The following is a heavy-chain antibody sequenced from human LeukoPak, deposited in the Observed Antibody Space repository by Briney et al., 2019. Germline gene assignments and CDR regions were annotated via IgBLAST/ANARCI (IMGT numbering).Heavy chain of an antibody. D-gene: IGHD2-15*01. V-gene: IGHV5-51*01. CDR2: IYPGDSET. J-gene: IGHJ4*02. CDR3: ARRLCSGGTCGFDY. CDR1: GYSFSNYW. Sequence: GESLKISCKGSGYSFSNYWIGWVRQMPGKGPGCMGIIYPGDSETRYSPSFQGEVTISADKSISTAYLQWSSLKASDTAMYYCARRLCSGGTCGFDYWGRGTLVTVSS.